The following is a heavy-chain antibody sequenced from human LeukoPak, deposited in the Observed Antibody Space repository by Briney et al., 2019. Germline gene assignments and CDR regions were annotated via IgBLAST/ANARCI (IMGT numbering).Heavy chain of an antibody. V-gene: IGHV3-7*01. CDR1: GFTFRRHW. D-gene: IGHD3-22*01. Sequence: GGSLRLSCAASGFTFRRHWMSWVRQAPGKGLEWVANMRDDGSEEFYVNSVKGRFTISRDNTKDSLYLQMDSLRAEDTAVYYCARDLWLGERGLFFFEYWGQGALVTVAS. CDR2: MRDDGSEE. J-gene: IGHJ4*02. CDR3: ARDLWLGERGLFFFEY.